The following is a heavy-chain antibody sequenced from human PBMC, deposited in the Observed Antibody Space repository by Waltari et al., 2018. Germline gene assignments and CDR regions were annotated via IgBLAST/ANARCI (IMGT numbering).Heavy chain of an antibody. D-gene: IGHD3-16*01. CDR1: GFPFSSYA. CDR3: AREDYDQLFHAFDI. CDR2: ISYDGSNK. Sequence: QLQLVESGGGVVQPGRSLRLSCAASGFPFSSYAMHWVRQAPGKGLEWVAVISYDGSNKYYADSVKGRFTISRDNSKNTLYLQMNSLRAEDTAVYYCAREDYDQLFHAFDIWGQGTMVTVSS. V-gene: IGHV3-30-3*01. J-gene: IGHJ3*02.